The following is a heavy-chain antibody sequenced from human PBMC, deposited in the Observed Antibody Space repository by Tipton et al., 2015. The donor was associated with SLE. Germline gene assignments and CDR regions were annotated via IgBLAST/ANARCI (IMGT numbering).Heavy chain of an antibody. CDR1: GGSISSSSYY. Sequence: LRLSCTVSGGSISSSSYYWSWIRQPAGKGLEWIGRIYIGGNTNYNPSLKSRVTLSVDTSKNQFSLKLSSVTAADTAVYYCSRGGVGGYDYFDYWGQGTLVTVSS. D-gene: IGHD5-12*01. V-gene: IGHV4-61*02. CDR2: IYIGGNT. J-gene: IGHJ4*02. CDR3: SRGGVGGYDYFDY.